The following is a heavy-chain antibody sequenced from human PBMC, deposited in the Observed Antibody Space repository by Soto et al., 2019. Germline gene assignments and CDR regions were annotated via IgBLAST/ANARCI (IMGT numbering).Heavy chain of an antibody. D-gene: IGHD1-26*01. CDR3: ARSPEGMVAQDETYYYYYMDV. Sequence: GGSLRLSCAASGFTFSSYSMNWVRQAPGKGLEWVSSISSSSSYIYYADSVKGRFTISRDNAKNSLYLQMNSLRAEDTAVYYCARSPEGMVAQDETYYYYYMDVWGKGTTVTVSS. J-gene: IGHJ6*03. CDR2: ISSSSSYI. CDR1: GFTFSSYS. V-gene: IGHV3-21*01.